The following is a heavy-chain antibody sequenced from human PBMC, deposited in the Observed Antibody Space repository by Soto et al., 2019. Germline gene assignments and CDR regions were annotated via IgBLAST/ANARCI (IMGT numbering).Heavy chain of an antibody. CDR2: INAGNGDT. CDR1: GYTFTSYS. V-gene: IGHV1-3*05. CDR3: VRGVSVSLRNWFDP. Sequence: QVQLVQSGAEEKKPGASVKVSCQTSGYTFTSYSLHWVRQAPGQGLEWMGWINAGNGDTIYSQKFQGRVTIARDPSSSTAYMELSSLRSEDTAMYYCVRGVSVSLRNWFDPWGQGTLVTVSS. J-gene: IGHJ5*02. D-gene: IGHD2-8*01.